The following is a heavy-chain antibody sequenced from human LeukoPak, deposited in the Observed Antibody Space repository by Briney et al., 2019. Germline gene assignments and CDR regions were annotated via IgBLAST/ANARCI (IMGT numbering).Heavy chain of an antibody. Sequence: PGGSLRLSCAASGFTFDDYGMSWVRHAPGKGLEWVSGINWNGGSTGYADSVKGRFTISRDNAKNPLYLQMNSLRAEDTALYYCAREGNYYDSSGYPDYWGQGTLVTVSS. CDR3: AREGNYYDSSGYPDY. CDR2: INWNGGST. CDR1: GFTFDDYG. D-gene: IGHD3-22*01. V-gene: IGHV3-20*04. J-gene: IGHJ4*02.